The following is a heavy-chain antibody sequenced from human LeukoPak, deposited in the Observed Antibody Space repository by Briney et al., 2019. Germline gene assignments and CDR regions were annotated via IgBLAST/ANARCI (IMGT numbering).Heavy chain of an antibody. CDR2: IDSPRNI. V-gene: IGHV4-39*01. CDR3: ARTKYYFDSSDYFFFDP. CDR1: YESISSSSHY. Sequence: SETLSLTCTVSYESISSSSHYWGWIRRPPGKGLEWIGSIDSPRNIHSNPSLDSRATISVDRSKNQFSLKLSSVTAADTAVYYCARTKYYFDSSDYFFFDPWGQGILVTVSS. D-gene: IGHD3-22*01. J-gene: IGHJ5*02.